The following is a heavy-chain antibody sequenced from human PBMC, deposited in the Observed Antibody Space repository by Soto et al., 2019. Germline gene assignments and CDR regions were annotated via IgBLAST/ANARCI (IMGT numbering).Heavy chain of an antibody. D-gene: IGHD3-22*01. CDR1: GGSISSSNW. Sequence: SETLSLTCAVSGGSISSSNWWSWVRQPPGKGLEWIGEIYHSGSTNYNPSLKSRVTISVDKSKNQFSLKLSSVTAADTAVYYCARRRDVTYYYDSSGYSPIDYWGQGTLVTVSS. CDR3: ARRRDVTYYYDSSGYSPIDY. J-gene: IGHJ4*02. V-gene: IGHV4-4*02. CDR2: IYHSGST.